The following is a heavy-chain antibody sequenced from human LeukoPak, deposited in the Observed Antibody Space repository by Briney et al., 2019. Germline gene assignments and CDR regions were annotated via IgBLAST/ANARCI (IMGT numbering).Heavy chain of an antibody. CDR3: ARAPYYYDSSGSFDY. D-gene: IGHD3-22*01. V-gene: IGHV4-59*01. J-gene: IGHJ4*02. CDR2: IYYSGST. Sequence: SETLSLTCTVSGGSISGYYWSWIRQPPGKGLEWIGYIYYSGSTTYNPSLKSRLTISVGTSKNQFSLKLNSVTAAGTAVYYCARAPYYYDSSGSFDYWGQGTLVTVSS. CDR1: GGSISGYY.